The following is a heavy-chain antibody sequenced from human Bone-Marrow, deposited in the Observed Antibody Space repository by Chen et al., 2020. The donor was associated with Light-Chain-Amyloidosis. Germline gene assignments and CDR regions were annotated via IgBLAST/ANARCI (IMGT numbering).Heavy chain of an antibody. V-gene: IGHV4-34*01. D-gene: IGHD3-10*01. CDR3: ARQSYGSDSYFSLDNTYYMDV. CDR1: GGSLRGYY. J-gene: IGHJ6*03. Sequence: QVQLQQWGAGLLKPSETLSLTCGVNGGSLRGYYWSGIRQPPGKGLEWIGEISQSGSTYYNPTLRSRVTISLDTSKNQFSLKLSSVTAADTAVYYCARQSYGSDSYFSLDNTYYMDVWGRGTTVTVSS. CDR2: ISQSGST.